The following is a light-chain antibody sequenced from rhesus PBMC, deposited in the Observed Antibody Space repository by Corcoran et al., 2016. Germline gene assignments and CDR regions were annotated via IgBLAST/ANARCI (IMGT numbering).Light chain of an antibody. Sequence: DIQMTQSPSSLSASVGDRVTITCRASQGMTNDLAWYQQKPGETPKLLIYEASSLQSGIPSRVRGSGSGTDFTLTISSLQPEDFATYYCQHYYSTPWTFGQGTKVEIK. V-gene: IGKV1-25*01. J-gene: IGKJ1*01. CDR2: EAS. CDR3: QHYYSTPWT. CDR1: QGMTND.